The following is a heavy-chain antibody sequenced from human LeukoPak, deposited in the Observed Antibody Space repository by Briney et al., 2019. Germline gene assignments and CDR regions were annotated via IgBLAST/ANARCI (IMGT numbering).Heavy chain of an antibody. J-gene: IGHJ4*02. D-gene: IGHD3-10*01. Sequence: VASVKVSCKASGFTFTSSAMQWVRQARGQRLEWIGWIVVGSGNTNYAQKFQERVTITRDMSTSTAYMELSSLRSEDTAVYYCARNYGSGVPGDYWGQGTLVTVSS. CDR2: IVVGSGNT. CDR3: ARNYGSGVPGDY. V-gene: IGHV1-58*02. CDR1: GFTFTSSA.